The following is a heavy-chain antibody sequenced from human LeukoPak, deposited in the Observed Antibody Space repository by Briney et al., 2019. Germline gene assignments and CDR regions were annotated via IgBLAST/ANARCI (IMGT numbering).Heavy chain of an antibody. D-gene: IGHD1-26*01. CDR3: ARDEPLIVGATYYFDY. CDR1: GFTVSSNY. V-gene: IGHV3-66*01. J-gene: IGHJ4*02. Sequence: GGSLRHSCAASGFTVSSNYMSWVRQAPGKGLEWVSVIYSGGSTYYADSVKGRFTISRDNSKNTLYLQMNSLRAEDTAVYYCARDEPLIVGATYYFDYWGQGTLVTVSS. CDR2: IYSGGST.